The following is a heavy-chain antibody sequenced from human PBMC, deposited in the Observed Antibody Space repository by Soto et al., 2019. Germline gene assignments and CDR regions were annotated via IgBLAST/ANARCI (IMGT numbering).Heavy chain of an antibody. CDR1: GFRFSSHD. CDR2: ISGSGGST. CDR3: ANRDTSMVTRYYYGMDV. V-gene: IGHV3-23*01. D-gene: IGHD5-18*01. J-gene: IGHJ6*02. Sequence: VGSLRLSCAASGFRFSSHDMSWVRQAPGKGLEWVSAISGSGGSTYYADSVKGRFTISRDNSKNTLYLQMNSLRAEDTAVYYCANRDTSMVTRYYYGMDVWGQGTTVTVSS.